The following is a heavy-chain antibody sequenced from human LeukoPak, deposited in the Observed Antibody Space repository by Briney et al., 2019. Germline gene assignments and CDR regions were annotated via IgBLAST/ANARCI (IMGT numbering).Heavy chain of an antibody. CDR2: ITSSSSYI. CDR3: ARNRGDYYDTSGFYSY. V-gene: IGHV3-21*01. D-gene: IGHD3-22*01. Sequence: GGSLRPSCAASGFTFSSYSMNWVRQAPGKGLEWVSSITSSSSYIYYADSVKGRFTISRDNAKNSLYLQMNSLRAEDTAVYYCARNRGDYYDTSGFYSYWGQGTLVTVSS. J-gene: IGHJ4*02. CDR1: GFTFSSYS.